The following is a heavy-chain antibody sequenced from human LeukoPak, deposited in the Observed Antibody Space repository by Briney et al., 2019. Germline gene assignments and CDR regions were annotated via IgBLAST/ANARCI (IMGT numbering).Heavy chain of an antibody. Sequence: ASVEVSCKASGYTFTSYGISWVRQAPGQGLEWMGWISAYNGNTNYAQKLQGRVTMTTDTSTSTAYMELRSLRSDDTAVYYCASSLTTVTTFSAFDIWGQGTMVTVSS. D-gene: IGHD4-17*01. CDR1: GYTFTSYG. J-gene: IGHJ3*02. V-gene: IGHV1-18*01. CDR3: ASSLTTVTTFSAFDI. CDR2: ISAYNGNT.